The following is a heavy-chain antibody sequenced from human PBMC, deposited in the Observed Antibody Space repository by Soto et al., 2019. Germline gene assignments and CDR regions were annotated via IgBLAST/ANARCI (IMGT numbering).Heavy chain of an antibody. V-gene: IGHV3-48*02. CDR2: ISSSSSTI. J-gene: IGHJ4*01. CDR1: GFTFSSYS. Sequence: EVQLVESGGGLVQPGGSLRLSCAASGFTFSSYSMNWVRQAPGKGLEWVSYISSSSSTIYYADSVKRRFTISRDHAKTSLYLQMNRLRDEDTVVYDCARVISPLGWASFDYCCQGTLVTVSS. D-gene: IGHD2-15*01. CDR3: ARVISPLGWASFDY.